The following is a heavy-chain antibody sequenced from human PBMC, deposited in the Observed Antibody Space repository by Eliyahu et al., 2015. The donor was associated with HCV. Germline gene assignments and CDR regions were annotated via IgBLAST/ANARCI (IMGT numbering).Heavy chain of an antibody. CDR1: GYTFTGYY. CDR3: ARDLVYSSSWYAH. J-gene: IGHJ5*02. D-gene: IGHD6-13*01. Sequence: QVQLVXSGAEVKKPGASXKVSCXASGYTFTGYYMHWVRQAPGQGLEWMGWIXPNSGGTNYAQKXQGRVTMTRDTSISTAYMELSRLRSDDTAVYYCARDLVYSSSWYAHWGQGTLVTVSS. CDR2: IXPNSGGT. V-gene: IGHV1-2*02.